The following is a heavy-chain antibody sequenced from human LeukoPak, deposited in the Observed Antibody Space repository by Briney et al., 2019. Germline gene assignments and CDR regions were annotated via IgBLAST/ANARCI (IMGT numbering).Heavy chain of an antibody. CDR2: IRYDGSNK. CDR3: ANTGYSSGWRHFDY. J-gene: IGHJ4*02. D-gene: IGHD6-19*01. V-gene: IGHV3-30*02. Sequence: GGSLRLSCAASGFTFSSYGMHWVRQAPGKGLEWVAFIRYDGSNKYYADSVKGRFTTSRDNSKNTLYLQMNSLRAEDTAVYYCANTGYSSGWRHFDYWGQGTLVTVSS. CDR1: GFTFSSYG.